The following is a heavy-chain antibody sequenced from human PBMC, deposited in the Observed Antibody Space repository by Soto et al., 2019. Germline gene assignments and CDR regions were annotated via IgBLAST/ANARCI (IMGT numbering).Heavy chain of an antibody. Sequence: ASVKVSCKASGYTFTGYYMHWVRQAPGQGLEWMGWINPNSGGTNYAQKFQGWVTMTRDTSISTAYMELSRLRSDDTAVYYCARARGGYDFVFGYWGQGTLVTVSS. V-gene: IGHV1-2*04. D-gene: IGHD5-12*01. CDR1: GYTFTGYY. J-gene: IGHJ4*02. CDR2: INPNSGGT. CDR3: ARARGGYDFVFGY.